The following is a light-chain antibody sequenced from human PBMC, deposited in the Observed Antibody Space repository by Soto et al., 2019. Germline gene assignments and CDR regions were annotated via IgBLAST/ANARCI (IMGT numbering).Light chain of an antibody. V-gene: IGKV3-20*01. Sequence: EIVMTQSPASLSVSPGERATLSCRASQSISSSYLAWYQQKPGQAPRLLIYAASSRATGIPDRFSGSGSGTDFTLTISRLEPEDFAVYYCQQYGSSRTFGQGTKVDIK. J-gene: IGKJ1*01. CDR2: AAS. CDR1: QSISSSY. CDR3: QQYGSSRT.